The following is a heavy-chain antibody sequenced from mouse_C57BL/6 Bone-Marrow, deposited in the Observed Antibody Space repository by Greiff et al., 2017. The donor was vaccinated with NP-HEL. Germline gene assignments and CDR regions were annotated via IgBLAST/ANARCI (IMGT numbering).Heavy chain of an antibody. CDR1: GYAFSSYW. V-gene: IGHV1-80*01. J-gene: IGHJ4*01. Sequence: QVQLKESGAELVKPGASVKISCKASGYAFSSYWMNWVKQRPGKGLEWIGQIYPGDGDTNYNGKFKGKATLTADKSSSTAYMQLSSLTSEDSAVYFCASGSSYRYAMDYWGQGTSVTVSS. CDR2: IYPGDGDT. CDR3: ASGSSYRYAMDY. D-gene: IGHD1-1*01.